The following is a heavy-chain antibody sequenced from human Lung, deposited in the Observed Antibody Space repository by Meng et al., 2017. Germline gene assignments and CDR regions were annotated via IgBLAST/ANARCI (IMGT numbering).Heavy chain of an antibody. V-gene: IGHV1-46*03. CDR3: ARDVRLLEAYFDY. Sequence: QVQLVQYGAEVKKPGASVKVSCKASGYTFTSYYIHWVRQAPGQGLEWVGLINSSGDYTRYAQRFQGRVTMTRDTSTSTVYMELSSLRSEDTAVYFCARDVRLLEAYFDYWGQGTLVTVSS. CDR1: GYTFTSYY. D-gene: IGHD6-25*01. CDR2: INSSGDYT. J-gene: IGHJ4*02.